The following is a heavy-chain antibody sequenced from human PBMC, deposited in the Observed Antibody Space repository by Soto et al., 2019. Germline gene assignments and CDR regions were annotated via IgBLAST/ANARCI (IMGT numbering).Heavy chain of an antibody. J-gene: IGHJ5*02. CDR2: IYYGGNT. CDR3: ARDFRIPNGFDP. V-gene: IGHV4-59*01. Sequence: PSETLSLTCLVSGASISSYYWSWVRQSPGEGLEWIGYIYYGGNTNYNPSLKSRVTISVDTSKNQFSLKLSSVTAADTGVYYCARDFRIPNGFDPWGPGTLVTVSS. D-gene: IGHD2-21*01. CDR1: GASISSYY.